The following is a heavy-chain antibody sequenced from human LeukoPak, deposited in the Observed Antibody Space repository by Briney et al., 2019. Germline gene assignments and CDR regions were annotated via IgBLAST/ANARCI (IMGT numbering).Heavy chain of an antibody. J-gene: IGHJ3*02. D-gene: IGHD2-21*01. CDR3: ATVVGVAHAFDI. Sequence: SETLSLTCAASGVSISSNYMTWVRQPPGKGLEWVANIYNSRSTNYAPSLKSRFTISLDTSKNPLSLRLSSVTAAATAVYYCATVVGVAHAFDIWGQGTMVTVSS. CDR2: IYNSRST. V-gene: IGHV4-59*12. CDR1: GVSISSNY.